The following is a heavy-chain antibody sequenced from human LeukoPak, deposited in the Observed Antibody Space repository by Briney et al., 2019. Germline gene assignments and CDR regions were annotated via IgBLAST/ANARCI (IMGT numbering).Heavy chain of an antibody. CDR2: INSDGSSS. CDR1: GFTFNTYW. Sequence: TGGSLRLSCAASGFTFNTYWMHWVRHAPGKGLVWVSRINSDGSSSTYADSVKGRFTISRDNAKNTLYLQMNSLRAEDTAVYYCARGRWYSDYWGQGILVTVSS. CDR3: ARGRWYSDY. D-gene: IGHD1-26*01. V-gene: IGHV3-74*01. J-gene: IGHJ4*02.